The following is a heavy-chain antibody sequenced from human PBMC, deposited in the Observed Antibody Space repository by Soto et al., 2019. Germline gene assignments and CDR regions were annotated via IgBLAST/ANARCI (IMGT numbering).Heavy chain of an antibody. CDR2: IWYDGSNK. CDR3: ARDEGLGVNYYYYAMDV. D-gene: IGHD3-10*01. CDR1: GFTFSSYG. J-gene: IGHJ6*02. V-gene: IGHV3-33*01. Sequence: QVQLVESGGGVAQPGRSLRLSCAASGFTFSSYGMHWVRQAPGKGLEWVAVIWYDGSNKYYADSVKGRFTISRDKSKNTLYLQMNSLRAEDTAVYYCARDEGLGVNYYYYAMDVWGQGTTVTVSS.